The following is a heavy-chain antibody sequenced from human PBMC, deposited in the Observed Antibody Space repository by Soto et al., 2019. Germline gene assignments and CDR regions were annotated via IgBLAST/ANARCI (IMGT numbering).Heavy chain of an antibody. CDR2: INPNSGGT. CDR1: GYTFTGYY. D-gene: IGHD3-10*01. V-gene: IGHV1-2*04. CDR3: ARGGLLWFGEFRDAFDI. Sequence: QVQLVQSGAEVKKPGASVKVSCKASGYTFTGYYMHWVRQAPGQGLEWMGWINPNSGGTNYAQKFQGWVTMPRDTSISTAYMELSRLRSDDTAVYYCARGGLLWFGEFRDAFDIWGQGTMVTVSS. J-gene: IGHJ3*02.